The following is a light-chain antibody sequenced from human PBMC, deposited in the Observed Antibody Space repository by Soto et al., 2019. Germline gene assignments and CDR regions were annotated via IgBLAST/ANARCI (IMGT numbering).Light chain of an antibody. V-gene: IGKV3D-20*02. Sequence: EIVLTQSPGTLSLSPGEGATLSCRASQSISRLYLSWYQQKPGQPPRLLIYDGSTRATGIPDRFSGSGSGTDFTLTISKLEPGDFAVYYCQQRINWPPTFGQGTKVDIK. CDR3: QQRINWPPT. J-gene: IGKJ1*01. CDR2: DGS. CDR1: QSISRLY.